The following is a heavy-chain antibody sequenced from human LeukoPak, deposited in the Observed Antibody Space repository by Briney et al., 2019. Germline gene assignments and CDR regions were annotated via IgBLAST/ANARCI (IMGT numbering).Heavy chain of an antibody. CDR2: ISAYNGNT. V-gene: IGHV1-18*01. CDR3: ARDGTEKGTYYYGSGSYYNRVNWFDP. Sequence: GASVKVSCKASGYTFTSYGISWVRQAPGQGLEWMGWISAYNGNTNYAQKLQGRVTMTTDTSTSTAYMELRSLRSDDTAVYYCARDGTEKGTYYYGSGSYYNRVNWFDPWGQGTLVTVSS. J-gene: IGHJ5*02. D-gene: IGHD3-10*01. CDR1: GYTFTSYG.